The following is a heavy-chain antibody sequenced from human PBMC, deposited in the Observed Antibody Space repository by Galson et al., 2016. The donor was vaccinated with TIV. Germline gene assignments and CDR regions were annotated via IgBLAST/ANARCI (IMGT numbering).Heavy chain of an antibody. Sequence: SLRLSCAASGFTLNHKYMGWVRQAPGKGLESVSIIDGVGSTYYADSVKGRFTISSDNSKNTVYLQMNSLRADDTAVYYCARSYDSSGNRGSFDLWGQGALVAVSS. D-gene: IGHD3-22*01. V-gene: IGHV3-53*01. J-gene: IGHJ4*02. CDR3: ARSYDSSGNRGSFDL. CDR2: IDGVGST. CDR1: GFTLNHKY.